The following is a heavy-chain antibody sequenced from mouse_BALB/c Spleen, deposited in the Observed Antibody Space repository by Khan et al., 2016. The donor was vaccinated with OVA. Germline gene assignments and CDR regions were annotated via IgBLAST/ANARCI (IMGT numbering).Heavy chain of an antibody. CDR1: GYTFTDYY. V-gene: IGHV1-76*01. D-gene: IGHD2-13*01. CDR3: ARMVTTSLDY. CDR2: IYPGSGNT. Sequence: QVQLKQSGTELARPGASVKLSCKASGYTFTDYYITWVKQRTGQGLEWIGAIYPGSGNTYYNEKFRGTAPLTADKYSNTAYMQLSSLTSDDSAVAVWARMVTTSLDYWDQGTTRTVSS. J-gene: IGHJ2*01.